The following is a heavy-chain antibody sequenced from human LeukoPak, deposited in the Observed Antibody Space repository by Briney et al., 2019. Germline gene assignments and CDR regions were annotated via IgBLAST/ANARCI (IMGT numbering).Heavy chain of an antibody. V-gene: IGHV3-11*01. CDR1: GFTFSDYN. CDR3: ARSIGLTGGGVDV. J-gene: IGHJ6*02. D-gene: IGHD3-9*01. CDR2: ITNGGSTI. Sequence: GGSLRLSCAPSGFTFSDYNMNWVRQAPGKGLERFSYITNGGSTIHHADSVKGRFTISRDNAKKTLYLQMNSLRAEDTAVYYCARSIGLTGGGVDVWGQGTTVTVSS.